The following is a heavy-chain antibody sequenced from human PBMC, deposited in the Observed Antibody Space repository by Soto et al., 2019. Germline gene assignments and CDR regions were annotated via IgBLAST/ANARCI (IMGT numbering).Heavy chain of an antibody. J-gene: IGHJ5*02. D-gene: IGHD1-26*01. CDR3: ARGRVGATHWDWFGP. V-gene: IGHV4-34*01. CDR1: GTSFTDYY. CDR2: VNHSGST. Sequence: SETLSLTCAVYGTSFTDYYWSWIRQPPGKGLEWIGEVNHSGSTNYDPSLKSRVSISVDTSMNHSSLNLYSVTAADSAVYYCARGRVGATHWDWFGPWGQGTQVTVSS.